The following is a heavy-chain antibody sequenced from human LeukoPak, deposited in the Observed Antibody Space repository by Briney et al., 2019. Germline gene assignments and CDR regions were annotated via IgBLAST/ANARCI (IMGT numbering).Heavy chain of an antibody. Sequence: PGGSLRLSCAASGFIFSDYSMHWVRQAPGKGLEWVAVISYDGSHKYYADSVKGRFTISRDNSKTTLHLQMNSLRADDTAVYYCARVRRSGWYYFDYWGQGTLVTVSS. V-gene: IGHV3-30*04. D-gene: IGHD6-19*01. CDR1: GFIFSDYS. CDR2: ISYDGSHK. J-gene: IGHJ4*02. CDR3: ARVRRSGWYYFDY.